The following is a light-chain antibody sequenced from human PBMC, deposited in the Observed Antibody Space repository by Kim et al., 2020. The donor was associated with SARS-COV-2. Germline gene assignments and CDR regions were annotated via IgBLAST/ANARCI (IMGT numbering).Light chain of an antibody. J-gene: IGLJ3*02. Sequence: APGKTARIARGGNNIGSKSVHWYQQKPGQAPVMVIYYHSDRPSGIPERFSGSNSGNTATLTISRVEAGDEADYYCQVWDSSSDHWVFGGGTQLTVL. CDR3: QVWDSSSDHWV. CDR1: NIGSKS. CDR2: YHS. V-gene: IGLV3-21*04.